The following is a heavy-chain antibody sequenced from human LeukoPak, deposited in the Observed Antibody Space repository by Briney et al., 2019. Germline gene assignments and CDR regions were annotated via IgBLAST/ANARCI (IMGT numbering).Heavy chain of an antibody. J-gene: IGHJ4*02. V-gene: IGHV3-20*04. CDR2: INWNGDST. D-gene: IGHD5-12*01. Sequence: GGSLRLSCAASGFTFDHYGMSWVRQVPGKGLEWVSNINWNGDSTGYADSVKGRFTISRDNAKNSLYLQMNSLRAEDTAFYYCASDSGDHEWNFAYWGQGTLVTVSS. CDR3: ASDSGDHEWNFAY. CDR1: GFTFDHYG.